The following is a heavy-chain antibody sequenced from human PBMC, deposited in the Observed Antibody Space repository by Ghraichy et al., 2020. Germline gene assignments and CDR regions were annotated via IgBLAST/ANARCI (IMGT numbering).Heavy chain of an antibody. D-gene: IGHD6-13*01. CDR1: GFTFSRCA. Sequence: GGSLRLSCAASGFTFSRCAMSWVRQAPGKGLEWVSAISGRGDSTYYADSVKGRFTISRDNSKNTLYLQVNSLRAEDTAVYYCAKDWGGGSSWSFDYWGQGTLVTVSS. V-gene: IGHV3-23*01. CDR2: ISGRGDST. CDR3: AKDWGGGSSWSFDY. J-gene: IGHJ4*02.